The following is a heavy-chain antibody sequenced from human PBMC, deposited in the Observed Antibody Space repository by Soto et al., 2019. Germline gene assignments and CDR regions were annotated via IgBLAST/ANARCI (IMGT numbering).Heavy chain of an antibody. CDR1: CGSISSGGYY. J-gene: IGHJ4*02. V-gene: IGHV4-31*03. D-gene: IGHD1-7*01. Sequence: QVQLQESGPGLVKPSQTLSHTRSVSCGSISSGGYYWRWIRQPPGRGLEGRGYIYYSGSTYYNPSLKSRFTISVDTSKNQFSLKLSSVTDADTAVYYCASEEGTAFDYWGQGTLVTVSS. CDR3: ASEEGTAFDY. CDR2: IYYSGST.